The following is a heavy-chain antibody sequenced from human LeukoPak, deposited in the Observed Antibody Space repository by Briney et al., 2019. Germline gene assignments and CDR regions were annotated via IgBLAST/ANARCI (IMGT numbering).Heavy chain of an antibody. CDR1: GGSISSYY. Sequence: PSETLSLTCTVSGGSISSYYWSWIRQPAGKGLEWIGRIYTSGSTNYNPSLKNRVTMSLDTSKNQFSLKLSSVTAADTAVYYCARVPYSGYDSLPDYYYGMDVWGQGTTVTVSS. CDR3: ARVPYSGYDSLPDYYYGMDV. V-gene: IGHV4-4*07. CDR2: IYTSGST. J-gene: IGHJ6*02. D-gene: IGHD5-12*01.